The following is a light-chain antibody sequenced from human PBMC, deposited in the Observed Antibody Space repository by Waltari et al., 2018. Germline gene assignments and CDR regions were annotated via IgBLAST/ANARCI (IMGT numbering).Light chain of an antibody. J-gene: IGLJ2*01. CDR3: CSYAGNYIHVL. Sequence: QSALTQPASVSGSPGQSITISCTGTSSDVGGYNSLSSYHPHPGKAPKVIIYDVSQRPSGVSNRFSGSKFGNTASLTISGLQPEDEADYFCCSYAGNYIHVLFGGGTKLTVL. CDR2: DVS. CDR1: SSDVGGYNS. V-gene: IGLV2-23*02.